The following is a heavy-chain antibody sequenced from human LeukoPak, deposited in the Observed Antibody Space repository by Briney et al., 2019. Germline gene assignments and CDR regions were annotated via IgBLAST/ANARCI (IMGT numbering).Heavy chain of an antibody. Sequence: GASVTVSCKASGYTFTGYYMHWVRQAPGQGLEWMGWINPKSGGTNYAQKFQGRVTMTRDTSISTAYMELSRLRSDDTAVYYCARDLRIVGATRAYYWGQGTLVTVSS. CDR2: INPKSGGT. V-gene: IGHV1-2*02. CDR1: GYTFTGYY. CDR3: ARDLRIVGATRAYY. J-gene: IGHJ4*02. D-gene: IGHD1-26*01.